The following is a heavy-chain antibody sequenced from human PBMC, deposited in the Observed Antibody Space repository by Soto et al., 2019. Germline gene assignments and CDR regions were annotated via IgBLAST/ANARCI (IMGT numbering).Heavy chain of an antibody. D-gene: IGHD1-1*01. V-gene: IGHV4-30-4*01. CDR2: IYYSGST. CDR3: ASGPSHFNNWYYFDY. Sequence: QVQLQESGPGLVKPSQTLSLTCTGSGASVSSGDYYWSWIRQPPGKGLEYIGYIYYSGSTYYNPALTSRRTISVDMFKNQFSLKLSTVTAADTAVYYCASGPSHFNNWYYFDYWGQGTLVTVSS. J-gene: IGHJ4*02. CDR1: GASVSSGDYY.